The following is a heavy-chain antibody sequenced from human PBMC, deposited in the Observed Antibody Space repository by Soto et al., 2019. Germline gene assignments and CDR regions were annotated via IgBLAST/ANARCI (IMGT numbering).Heavy chain of an antibody. CDR2: ISHSGST. Sequence: QVQLQESGPGLVKPSETLSLTCTVSGGSITSYYWTWIRQPPGKGLEWIGYISHSGSTNYSPSLKSRVTISLDTSKSQFSLNLSSVTAADTAVYYCARVRVYWVSMVRGIFDWFDPWGQGTLVTVSS. J-gene: IGHJ5*02. CDR3: ARVRVYWVSMVRGIFDWFDP. D-gene: IGHD3-10*01. V-gene: IGHV4-59*01. CDR1: GGSITSYY.